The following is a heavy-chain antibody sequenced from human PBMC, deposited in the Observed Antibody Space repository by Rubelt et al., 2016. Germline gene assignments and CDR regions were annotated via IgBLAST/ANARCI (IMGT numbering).Heavy chain of an antibody. Sequence: QVQLQESGPGLVKPSETLSLTCTVSGGSISSYYGSWIRQPPGKGLEWIGDIYYSGSTNYNPSLKSRVTSSVDTSKNPCSLKLSSVTAADTAVYYCARQLPFDPWGQGTLVTVSS. CDR1: GGSISSYY. CDR3: ARQLPFDP. CDR2: IYYSGST. J-gene: IGHJ5*02. V-gene: IGHV4-59*08. D-gene: IGHD1-26*01.